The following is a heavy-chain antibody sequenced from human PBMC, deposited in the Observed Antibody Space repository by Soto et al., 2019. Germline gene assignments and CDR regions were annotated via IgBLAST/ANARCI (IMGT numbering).Heavy chain of an antibody. Sequence: PGGSLRLSCAISGFSVSSNYLRWVRQAPGKGLEWVSVHYSGGSTYYAVSVQGRFTISRDKSNNTLYLQMRRVRAEDTAVYFCARHRHPRGTVVATSPLDPWGQGTQVTVSS. V-gene: IGHV3-53*01. CDR3: ARHRHPRGTVVATSPLDP. D-gene: IGHD2-15*01. CDR2: HYSGGST. J-gene: IGHJ5*02. CDR1: GFSVSSNY.